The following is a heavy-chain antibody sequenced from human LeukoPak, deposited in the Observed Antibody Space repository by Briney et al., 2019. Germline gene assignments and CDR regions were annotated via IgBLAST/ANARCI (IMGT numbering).Heavy chain of an antibody. V-gene: IGHV4-61*01. CDR3: ARLISNYFDY. CDR2: IYSSGGT. J-gene: IGHJ4*02. Sequence: PSETLALTCTVSGGSVSSGSHYWSWIRQPPAKGLEWIAYIYSSGGTNYNASLKSRLTISLDTSRNQFSLKLSSATAADTAVYYCARLISNYFDYWGQGTLVTVSS. CDR1: GGSVSSGSHY.